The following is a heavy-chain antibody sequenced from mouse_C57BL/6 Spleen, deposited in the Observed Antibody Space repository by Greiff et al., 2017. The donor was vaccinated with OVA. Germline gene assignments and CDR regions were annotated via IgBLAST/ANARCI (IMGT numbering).Heavy chain of an antibody. D-gene: IGHD2-3*01. V-gene: IGHV10-1*01. CDR3: VRHYDGYFGGGAMDY. J-gene: IGHJ4*01. CDR2: IRGKSNNYAT. Sequence: EVQLVESGGGLVQPKGSLKLSCAASGFSFNTYAMNWVRQAPGKGLEWVARIRGKSNNYATSYADSVQNRFTISRDDSESMLYLQMNNLKTEDTAMYYCVRHYDGYFGGGAMDYWGQGTSVTVSS. CDR1: GFSFNTYA.